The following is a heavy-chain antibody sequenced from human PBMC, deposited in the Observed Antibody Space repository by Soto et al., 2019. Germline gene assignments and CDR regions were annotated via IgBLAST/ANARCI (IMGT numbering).Heavy chain of an antibody. Sequence: GGSLRLSCVTSGFTFSRNTMNWVRQAPGKGLEWVASITSSGSYVYYADSVKGRFSASRDNATNSLSLQMDSLRPDDTAIYFCVKDEGIEAMDVWGQGTTVTVSS. D-gene: IGHD3-3*02. J-gene: IGHJ6*02. CDR2: ITSSGSYV. CDR1: GFTFSRNT. V-gene: IGHV3-21*01. CDR3: VKDEGIEAMDV.